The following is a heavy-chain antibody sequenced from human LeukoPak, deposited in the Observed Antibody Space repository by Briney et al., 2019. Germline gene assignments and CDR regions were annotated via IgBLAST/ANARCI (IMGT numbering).Heavy chain of an antibody. D-gene: IGHD1-26*01. V-gene: IGHV3-30*01. CDR1: GFTFSSYA. CDR2: ISYDGSNK. CDR3: AREHLGAHGDY. J-gene: IGHJ4*02. Sequence: RPGGSLRLPCAASGFTFSSYAMHWVRQAPGKGLEWVAVISYDGSNKYYADSVKGRFTISRDNSKNTLYLQMNSLRAEDTAVYYCAREHLGAHGDYWGQGTLVTVSS.